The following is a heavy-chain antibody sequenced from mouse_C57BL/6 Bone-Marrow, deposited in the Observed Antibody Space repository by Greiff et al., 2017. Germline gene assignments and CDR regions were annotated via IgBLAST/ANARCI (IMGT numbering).Heavy chain of an antibody. V-gene: IGHV5-9-1*02. Sequence: EVHLVESGEGLVKPGGSLKLSCAASGFTFSSYAMSWVRQTPEKRLEWVAYISSGGDYIYYADTVKGRFTISRDNARNTLYLQMSSLKSEDTAMYYCTREDYGSIAMDYWGQGTSVTVSS. J-gene: IGHJ4*01. CDR2: ISSGGDYI. CDR1: GFTFSSYA. D-gene: IGHD1-1*01. CDR3: TREDYGSIAMDY.